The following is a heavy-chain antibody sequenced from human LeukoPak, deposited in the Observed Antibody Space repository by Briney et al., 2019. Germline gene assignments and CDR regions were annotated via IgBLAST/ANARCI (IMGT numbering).Heavy chain of an antibody. Sequence: RTSETLSLTCTVSGGSISSSSYYWGWLRQPPGKGLEWIGSIYYSGSTYYNPSLKSRVAISVDKSENHISLKLTSVTAADTAVYYCAREGGPYRPLDYSGQGTLVTVAS. J-gene: IGHJ4*02. V-gene: IGHV4-39*07. CDR1: GGSISSSSYY. CDR2: IYYSGST. CDR3: AREGGPYRPLDY.